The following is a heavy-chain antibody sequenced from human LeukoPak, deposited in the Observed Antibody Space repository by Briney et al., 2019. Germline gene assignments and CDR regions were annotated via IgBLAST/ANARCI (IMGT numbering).Heavy chain of an antibody. D-gene: IGHD6-19*01. V-gene: IGHV3-30*18. Sequence: GGSLRLSCAASGFTFSSYGMHWVRQAPGKGLEWVAVISYDGSNKYYADSVKGRFTISRDNSKNTLYLQMNSLRAEDTAVYYCAKDMLSSCWCWGQGTLVTVSS. CDR1: GFTFSSYG. J-gene: IGHJ4*02. CDR2: ISYDGSNK. CDR3: AKDMLSSCWC.